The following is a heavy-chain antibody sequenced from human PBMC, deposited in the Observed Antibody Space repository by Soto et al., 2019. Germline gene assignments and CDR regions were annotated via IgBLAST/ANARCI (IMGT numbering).Heavy chain of an antibody. CDR2: IDPSDSYT. V-gene: IGHV5-10-1*01. CDR1: GYSFTSYW. J-gene: IGHJ4*02. D-gene: IGHD4-17*01. Sequence: GESLKISCKGSGYSFTSYWISWVRQMPGKGLEWMGRIDPSDSYTNYSPSFQGHVTISADKSISTAYLQWSSLKASDTAVYYCARQRGYYGDYAGLFDYWGQGTLVTVSS. CDR3: ARQRGYYGDYAGLFDY.